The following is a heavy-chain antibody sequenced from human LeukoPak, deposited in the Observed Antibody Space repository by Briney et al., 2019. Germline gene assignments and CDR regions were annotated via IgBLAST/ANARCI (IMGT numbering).Heavy chain of an antibody. D-gene: IGHD2-15*01. Sequence: SETLSLTCTVSGGSISGYYWSWIPQPPGKGLEWIGYIYKSGSTNYNPSRRSRVTMSVDTSKNQFSLKLSSLPAAEPAVYYFARFDIPHYGMDVWGRGTTVSVFS. J-gene: IGHJ6*01. V-gene: IGHV4-59*01. CDR1: GGSISGYY. CDR3: ARFDIPHYGMDV. CDR2: IYKSGST.